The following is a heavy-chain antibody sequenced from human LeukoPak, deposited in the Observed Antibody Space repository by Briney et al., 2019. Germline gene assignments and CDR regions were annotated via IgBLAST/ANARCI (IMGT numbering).Heavy chain of an antibody. V-gene: IGHV4-34*01. CDR1: SGSFSGYY. J-gene: IGHJ4*02. CDR3: ARGRINGKFDF. D-gene: IGHD2-8*01. Sequence: SGTLSLTCAVYSGSFSGYYGTWIRQSPGKGLEWIGEINHSGTTHYDPSLKSRLTISVDTSKNQFSLNLSSVTAADTAVYYCARGRINGKFDFWGQGTLVTVSS. CDR2: INHSGTT.